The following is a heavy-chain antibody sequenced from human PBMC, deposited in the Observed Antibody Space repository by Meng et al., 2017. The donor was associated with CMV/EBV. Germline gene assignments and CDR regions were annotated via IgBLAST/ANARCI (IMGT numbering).Heavy chain of an antibody. CDR1: GGTFCSYA. CDR2: IIPIFGTA. CDR3: ASKGGSYDY. V-gene: IGHV1-69*01. D-gene: IGHD1-26*01. Sequence: KVSCKASGGTFCSYAISWVRQAPGPGLEWMGGIIPIFGTANYAQKFPGRVTITADESTSTAYMELSSLRSEDTAVYYCASKGGSYDYWGQGTLVTVSS. J-gene: IGHJ4*02.